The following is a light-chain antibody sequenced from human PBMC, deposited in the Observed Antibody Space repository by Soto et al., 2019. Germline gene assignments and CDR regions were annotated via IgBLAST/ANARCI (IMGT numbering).Light chain of an antibody. Sequence: DIKMTQSPSTLSAYVGDRVTITCRASQSISSWLAWYQQKPGKAPKLLIYDASSLESGVPSRFSGSGSGTEFTLTISSLQTDDFASYYCQQYDSYSWTFGQGAKVDI. V-gene: IGKV1-5*01. J-gene: IGKJ1*01. CDR2: DAS. CDR1: QSISSW. CDR3: QQYDSYSWT.